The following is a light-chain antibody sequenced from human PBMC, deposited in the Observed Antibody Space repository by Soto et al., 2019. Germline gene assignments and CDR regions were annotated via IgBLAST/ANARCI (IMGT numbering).Light chain of an antibody. Sequence: QSVLTQSPSASASLGASVKLTCTLSSGHSSYAIAWHQQQPEKGPRYLMKLNSDGSHSKGDGIPDRFSGSSSGAERYLTISSLQSEDEADYSWQTWGRGIPWVLGEGTKLTVL. CDR1: SGHSSYA. CDR2: LNSDGSH. CDR3: QTWGRGIPWV. J-gene: IGLJ3*02. V-gene: IGLV4-69*01.